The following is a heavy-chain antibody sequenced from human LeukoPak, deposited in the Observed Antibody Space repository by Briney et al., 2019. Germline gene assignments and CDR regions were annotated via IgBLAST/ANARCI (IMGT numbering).Heavy chain of an antibody. D-gene: IGHD2-2*01. CDR2: ISDTGRNT. Sequence: GGSLRLSCAASGFTFSTYAMVWVRLAPGEGLEWVSTISDTGRNTYYTDSVKGRFTISRDNSKSTLSLQMNNLRTEDTAIYYCVRYTRCHPLYYFDYWGQGTLVTVSS. CDR3: VRYTRCHPLYYFDY. CDR1: GFTFSTYA. J-gene: IGHJ4*02. V-gene: IGHV3-23*01.